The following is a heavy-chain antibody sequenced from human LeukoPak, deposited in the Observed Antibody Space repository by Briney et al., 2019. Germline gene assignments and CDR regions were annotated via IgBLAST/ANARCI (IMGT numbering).Heavy chain of an antibody. J-gene: IGHJ3*02. CDR1: GLTFSSYA. V-gene: IGHV3-23*01. D-gene: IGHD3-22*01. Sequence: GWWLRLSCAASGLTFSSYAMSWVRQAPGKGLEWVSAISGSGGSTYYADSVRGRFTISRDNSKNTLYLQMNSLRAEDTAVYYCAKVLAYYYDSSGQVWKYDAFDIWGQGTMVTVSS. CDR3: AKVLAYYYDSSGQVWKYDAFDI. CDR2: ISGSGGST.